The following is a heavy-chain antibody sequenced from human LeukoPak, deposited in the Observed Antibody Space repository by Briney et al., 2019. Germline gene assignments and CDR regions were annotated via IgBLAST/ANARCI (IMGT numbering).Heavy chain of an antibody. CDR2: ISAYNGNT. D-gene: IGHD6-13*01. CDR1: GYTFTSYG. J-gene: IGHJ6*02. CDR3: ARQAAAGPTNYYYGMDV. V-gene: IGHV1-18*01. Sequence: ASVKVSCKASGYTFTSYGISWVRQAPGQGLEWMGWISAYNGNTNYAQKLQGRVTMTTDTSTSTAYMELRSLRSDDTAVYYCARQAAAGPTNYYYGMDVWGQGTTVTVSS.